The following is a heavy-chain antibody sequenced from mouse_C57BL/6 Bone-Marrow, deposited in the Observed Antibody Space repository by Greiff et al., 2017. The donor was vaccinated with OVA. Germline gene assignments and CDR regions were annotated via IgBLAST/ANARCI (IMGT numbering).Heavy chain of an antibody. V-gene: IGHV1-69*01. Sequence: QVQLQQPGAELVMPGASVKLSCKASGYTFTSYWMHWVKQRPGQGLEWIGEIDPSDSYTNYNQKFKGKSTLTVDKSSSTAYMQLSSLTSEDSAVYYGARGSPLYYLDDWGQGTTLTVSS. J-gene: IGHJ2*01. D-gene: IGHD3-1*01. CDR2: IDPSDSYT. CDR1: GYTFTSYW. CDR3: ARGSPLYYLDD.